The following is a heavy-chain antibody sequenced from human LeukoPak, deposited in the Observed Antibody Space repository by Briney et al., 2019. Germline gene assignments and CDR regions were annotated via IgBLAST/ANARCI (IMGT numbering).Heavy chain of an antibody. D-gene: IGHD3-22*01. Sequence: PSETLSLTCTVSGGSISSGGYYWGWIRQHPGKGLEWIGYIYNSGSTYYNSSLKSRVTISLDMSKNQFSLKLSSVTAADTAIYYCAKTDSSGYYSDYWGQGTLVTVSS. CDR1: GGSISSGGYY. V-gene: IGHV4-31*03. CDR3: AKTDSSGYYSDY. CDR2: IYNSGST. J-gene: IGHJ4*02.